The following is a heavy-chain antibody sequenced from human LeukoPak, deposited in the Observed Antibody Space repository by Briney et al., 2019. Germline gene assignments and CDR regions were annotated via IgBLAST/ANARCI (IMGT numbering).Heavy chain of an antibody. D-gene: IGHD1-1*01. CDR1: GYTFTSYD. CDR2: MSPNSGNT. CDR3: ARGETTIDL. V-gene: IGHV1-8*01. Sequence: GASVKVSCKASGYTFTSYDMTWVRQATGQGLEWMGWMSPNSGNTGYAQKFQGRVTMTWNTSISTIYMELSSLRSEGTAVYYCARGETTIDLWGQGTLVTVSS. J-gene: IGHJ4*02.